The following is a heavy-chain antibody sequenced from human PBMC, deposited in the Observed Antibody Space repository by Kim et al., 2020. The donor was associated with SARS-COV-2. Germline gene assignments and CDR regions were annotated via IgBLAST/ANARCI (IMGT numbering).Heavy chain of an antibody. D-gene: IGHD3-10*01. CDR3: ARDGSGSYYLHYFDY. CDR2: IYHSGST. J-gene: IGHJ4*02. CDR1: GYSISSGYY. Sequence: SETLSLTCTVSGYSISSGYYWGWIRQPPGKGLEWIGSIYHSGSTYYNPSLKSRVTISVDTSKNQFSLKVSSVTAADTAVYYCARDGSGSYYLHYFDYWGQGTLVIVSS. V-gene: IGHV4-38-2*02.